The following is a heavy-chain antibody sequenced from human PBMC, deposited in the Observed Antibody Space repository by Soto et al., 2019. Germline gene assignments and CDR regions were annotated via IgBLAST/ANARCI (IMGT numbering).Heavy chain of an antibody. Sequence: PGESLKISCKGSGYNFPDYWIAWVRQMPGKDLEWMGFIYPGNSETRYSPSFQGQVTISADKSLNTAHLQWGSLKASDTAMYYCARPKNTGRFTPFDYWGPGTLVTVSS. CDR3: ARPKNTGRFTPFDY. CDR1: GYNFPDYW. CDR2: IYPGNSET. D-gene: IGHD1-1*01. J-gene: IGHJ4*02. V-gene: IGHV5-51*01.